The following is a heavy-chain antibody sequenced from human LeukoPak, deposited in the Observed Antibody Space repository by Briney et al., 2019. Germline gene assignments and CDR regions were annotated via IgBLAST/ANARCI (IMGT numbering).Heavy chain of an antibody. Sequence: SGGSLRLSCAASGFTLSNYAMSWVRQAPSKGLEWVAVISYDGSNKYYADSVKGRFTISRDNSKNTLYLQMNSLRAEDTAVYYCAKDAGDAFDIWGQGTMVTVSS. V-gene: IGHV3-30*18. CDR3: AKDAGDAFDI. CDR2: ISYDGSNK. J-gene: IGHJ3*02. CDR1: GFTLSNYA.